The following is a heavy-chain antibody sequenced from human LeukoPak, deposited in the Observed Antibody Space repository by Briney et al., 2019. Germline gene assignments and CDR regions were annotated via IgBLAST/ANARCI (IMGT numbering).Heavy chain of an antibody. CDR2: MSPNNGDT. V-gene: IGHV1-8*01. CDR3: ARDPDISTNWFDP. D-gene: IGHD3-9*01. CDR1: GYTFTNYD. Sequence: ASVKVSCKTSGYTFTNYDINWVRQATGQGLEWLGWMSPNNGDTGYAQKFQGRVTMTTDTSTSTAYMELRSLRSDDTAVYYCARDPDISTNWFDPWGQGTLVTVSS. J-gene: IGHJ5*02.